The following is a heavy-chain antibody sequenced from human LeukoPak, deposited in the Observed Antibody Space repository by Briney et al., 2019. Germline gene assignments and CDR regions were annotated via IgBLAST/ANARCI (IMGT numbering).Heavy chain of an antibody. D-gene: IGHD6-13*01. CDR3: ARDRTGTAAGTGLYYFDY. Sequence: GASVKVSCKASGYTFTSYYMHWVRQAPGQGLEWMGIINPSGGSTSYAQKFQGRVTMTRDTSTSTVYMELSSLRSEDTAVYYCARDRTGTAAGTGLYYFDYWGQGTLVTVSS. V-gene: IGHV1-46*01. J-gene: IGHJ4*02. CDR1: GYTFTSYY. CDR2: INPSGGST.